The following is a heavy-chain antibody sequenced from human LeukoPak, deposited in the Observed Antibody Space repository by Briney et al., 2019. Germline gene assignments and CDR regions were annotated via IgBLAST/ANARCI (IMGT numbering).Heavy chain of an antibody. V-gene: IGHV3-7*01. J-gene: IGHJ6*03. D-gene: IGHD3-10*01. Sequence: PGGSLRLSCAASGFTFSSYWMSWVRQAPGKGLEWVANIKQDGSEKYYVDSVKGRFTISRDNAKNSLYLQMNSLRAEDTAVYYCARGTMVRGVITDYYYYYYMDVWGKGTTVTVSS. CDR3: ARGTMVRGVITDYYYYYYMDV. CDR1: GFTFSSYW. CDR2: IKQDGSEK.